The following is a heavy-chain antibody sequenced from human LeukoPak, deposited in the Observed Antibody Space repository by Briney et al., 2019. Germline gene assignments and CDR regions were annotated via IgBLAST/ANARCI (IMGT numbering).Heavy chain of an antibody. Sequence: GGSLRLSCAASGFTFSSYGMHWVRQAPGKGLEWVAFIRYDGSNKYYADSVKGRFTISRDNSKNTLYLQMNSLRAEDTAVYYCAKDESKSRYFDWQPYYFDYWGQGILVTVSS. J-gene: IGHJ4*02. V-gene: IGHV3-30*02. CDR2: IRYDGSNK. CDR1: GFTFSSYG. D-gene: IGHD3-9*01. CDR3: AKDESKSRYFDWQPYYFDY.